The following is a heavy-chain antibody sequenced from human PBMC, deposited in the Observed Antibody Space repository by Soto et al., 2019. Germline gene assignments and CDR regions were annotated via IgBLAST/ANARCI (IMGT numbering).Heavy chain of an antibody. CDR2: INHSGST. Sequence: NPSETLSLTCAVYGGSFSGYYWSWIRQPPGKGLEWIGEINHSGSTNYNPSLKSRVTISVDTSKNQFSLKLSSVTAADTAVYYCARGLGSLTGTTLDYYGMDVWGQGTTVTVSS. CDR1: GGSFSGYY. CDR3: ARGLGSLTGTTLDYYGMDV. J-gene: IGHJ6*02. V-gene: IGHV4-34*01. D-gene: IGHD1-20*01.